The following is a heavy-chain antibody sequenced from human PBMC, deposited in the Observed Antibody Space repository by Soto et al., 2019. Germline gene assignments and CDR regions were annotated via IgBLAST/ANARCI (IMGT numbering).Heavy chain of an antibody. CDR2: IYDRGTT. V-gene: IGHV4-39*02. J-gene: IGHJ4*02. CDR3: ATWDSWYTWDYVDY. CDR1: GGSISSSRCH. D-gene: IGHD1-20*01. Sequence: ETLSLTCTVSGGSISSSRCHWGWFRQPPGKGLEWIGNIYDRGTTYYNPSLKSRVTVSVDTSKNHLSLNLNSVTAADTAVYYCATWDSWYTWDYVDYWGQGILVTVSS.